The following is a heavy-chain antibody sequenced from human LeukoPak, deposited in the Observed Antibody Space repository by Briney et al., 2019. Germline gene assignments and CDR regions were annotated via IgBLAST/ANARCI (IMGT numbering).Heavy chain of an antibody. CDR3: AKDHGVAVAGMYY. CDR1: GFTFSSFD. J-gene: IGHJ4*02. D-gene: IGHD6-19*01. V-gene: IGHV3-23*01. CDR2: MSGSGGST. Sequence: GGPLRLSCAASGFTFSSFDMSWVRQAPGKGLEWVASMSGSGGSTYYADSVKGRFTISRDNSRNTLCLQMNSLRADDTAVYYCAKDHGVAVAGMYYWGQGTLVTVSS.